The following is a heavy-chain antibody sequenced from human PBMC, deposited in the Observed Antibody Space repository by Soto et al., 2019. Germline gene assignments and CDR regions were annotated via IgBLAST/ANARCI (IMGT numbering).Heavy chain of an antibody. V-gene: IGHV3-48*01. CDR2: ISSSSSTI. J-gene: IGHJ6*03. CDR1: GFTFSSYS. CDR3: ARAATTATTSYIDV. D-gene: IGHD4-17*01. Sequence: GGSLRLSCAASGFTFSSYSMNWVRQAPGKGLEWVSYISSSSSTIYYADSVKGRFTISRDNAKNSLYLQMNSLRAEDTAVYYCARAATTATTSYIDVWGKGTTVTVSS.